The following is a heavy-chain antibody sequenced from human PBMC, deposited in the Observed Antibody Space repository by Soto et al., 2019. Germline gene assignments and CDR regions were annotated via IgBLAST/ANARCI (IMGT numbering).Heavy chain of an antibody. CDR2: ISPMFGAA. Sequence: QVHLVQSGAEMKKPGSSVKVSCQSSGGTFNTYAMNWVRQAPGQGPEWMGDISPMFGAANYAPKFQGRVTITADESTGTSYMQLSSLTSEYTALYFCAREVQVHTPAFVYWGQGTLVTVSS. V-gene: IGHV1-69*19. D-gene: IGHD3-10*01. CDR1: GGTFNTYA. CDR3: AREVQVHTPAFVY. J-gene: IGHJ4*02.